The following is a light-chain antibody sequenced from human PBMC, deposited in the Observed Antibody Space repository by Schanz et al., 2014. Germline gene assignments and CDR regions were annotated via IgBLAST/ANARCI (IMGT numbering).Light chain of an antibody. Sequence: QSALTQPPSASGSPGQSVTISCTGTSSDVGGYSYVSWYQLHPGKAPKLMIFGVSKRPSGISNRFSGSKSGNTASLTISGLQAEDEADYYCSSYTSSSTLFGGGTKVTVL. V-gene: IGLV2-14*01. CDR2: GVS. J-gene: IGLJ3*02. CDR3: SSYTSSSTL. CDR1: SSDVGGYSY.